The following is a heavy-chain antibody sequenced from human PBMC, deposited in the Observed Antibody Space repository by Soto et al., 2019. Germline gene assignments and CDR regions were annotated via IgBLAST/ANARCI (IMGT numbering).Heavy chain of an antibody. CDR2: IDPSDSYT. CDR3: ARHGSGKTYYYYGMDV. CDR1: GYSFTSYW. D-gene: IGHD3-10*01. V-gene: IGHV5-10-1*01. J-gene: IGHJ6*02. Sequence: GESLKISCKGSGYSFTSYWISWVRQMPGKGLEWMGRIDPSDSYTNYSPSFQGHVTISADKSISTAYLQWSSLKASDTAMYYCARHGSGKTYYYYGMDVWGQGTTVTVS.